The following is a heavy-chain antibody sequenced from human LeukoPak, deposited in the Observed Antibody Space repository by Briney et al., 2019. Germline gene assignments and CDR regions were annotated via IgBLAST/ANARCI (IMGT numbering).Heavy chain of an antibody. V-gene: IGHV3-7*05. D-gene: IGHD3-9*01. Sequence: GGSLRLSCAASGFTFSRYWMSWVRQAPGKGLEWVATIKQDGSEKYYVDSVKGRFTISRDNAKNSLSLQMNSLRAEDTAVYYCARSGLRYFDCPDYWGQGAMVTVSS. CDR3: ARSGLRYFDCPDY. CDR1: GFTFSRYW. J-gene: IGHJ4*02. CDR2: IKQDGSEK.